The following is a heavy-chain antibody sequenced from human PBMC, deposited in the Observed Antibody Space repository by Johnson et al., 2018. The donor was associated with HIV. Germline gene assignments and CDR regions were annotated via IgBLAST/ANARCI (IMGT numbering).Heavy chain of an antibody. V-gene: IGHV3-30*04. CDR1: GFTFSRYA. Sequence: VQLVESGGGVVQPGRSLRLSCAASGFTFSRYAMHWVRQAPGKGLEWVAVISYDGSNKYYAASVKGRFTISRDNSKNTLYLQMNSLRAEDTAVYYCAKNSAAFDIWGQGTMVTVSS. D-gene: IGHD2/OR15-2a*01. J-gene: IGHJ3*02. CDR3: AKNSAAFDI. CDR2: ISYDGSNK.